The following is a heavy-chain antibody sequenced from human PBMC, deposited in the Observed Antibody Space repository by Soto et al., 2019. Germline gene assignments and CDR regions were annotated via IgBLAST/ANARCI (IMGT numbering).Heavy chain of an antibody. CDR1: GYTFTRYD. CDR2: MNPNSGNT. D-gene: IGHD3-10*01. J-gene: IGHJ6*02. V-gene: IGHV1-8*01. Sequence: ASVKVSCKASGYTFTRYDMNWVRQATGQGREGMGWMNPNSGNTGYAQKFQGRVTMTRNTSISTADMELSSMRSEGAAEYYCSRASIPYYCGTESTQHYSPYGMDVWGQGTKVTVSS. CDR3: SRASIPYYCGTESTQHYSPYGMDV.